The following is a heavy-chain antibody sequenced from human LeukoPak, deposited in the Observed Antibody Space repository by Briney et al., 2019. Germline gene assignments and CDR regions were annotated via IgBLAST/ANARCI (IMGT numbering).Heavy chain of an antibody. CDR2: INHSGST. CDR1: GGPFSGYY. CDR3: AMNNWGLDY. J-gene: IGHJ4*02. D-gene: IGHD7-27*01. V-gene: IGHV4-34*01. Sequence: SETLSLTCALYGGPFSGYYWSWIRQPPGKGLEWIGEINHSGSTDYNPSLKSRVTISVDTSKNQFSLKLSSVTAADTAVYYCAMNNWGLDYWGQGTLVTVSS.